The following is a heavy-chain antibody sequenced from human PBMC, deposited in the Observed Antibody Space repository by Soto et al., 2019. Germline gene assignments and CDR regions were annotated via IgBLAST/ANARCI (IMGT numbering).Heavy chain of an antibody. J-gene: IGHJ4*02. CDR2: VNEDGSRT. Sequence: EVQLVESGGCLVQRGGSLRLSCAASGFSLSNYWMHWGRQVPGKGLVWVSKVNEDGSRTWYADPVNGQFSISRDNRKNTQYMQMNSLRNEDTAVYFCARDLGGESDYWGQGTLVTVSS. CDR1: GFSLSNYW. D-gene: IGHD3-16*01. CDR3: ARDLGGESDY. V-gene: IGHV3-74*01.